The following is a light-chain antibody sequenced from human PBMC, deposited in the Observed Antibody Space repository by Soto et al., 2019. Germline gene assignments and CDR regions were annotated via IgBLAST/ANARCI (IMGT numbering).Light chain of an antibody. J-gene: IGKJ1*01. V-gene: IGKV1-5*01. Sequence: DIQLTQSPPTLSASVGDRVTITCRASQSIRYYLAWYQQMPGKAPKLLIYGASSLQSGVPSRFSGSGSGTEFTLTSRSLQPDDFATYFCQHHNSYSQTFGQGTKVEIK. CDR3: QHHNSYSQT. CDR2: GAS. CDR1: QSIRYY.